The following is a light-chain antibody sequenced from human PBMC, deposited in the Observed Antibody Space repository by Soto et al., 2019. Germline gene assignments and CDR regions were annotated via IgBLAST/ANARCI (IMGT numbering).Light chain of an antibody. CDR3: QHYNNWPPWT. J-gene: IGKJ1*01. CDR1: QSVSSN. V-gene: IGKV3-15*01. Sequence: EIGMTQSPATLSLSPGERATLYCWASQSVSSNLAWYQQKPGQAPRLLIYGASTRVTGVPARFSGSGSGTEFILIISSLQSEDFAVYYCQHYNNWPPWTFGQGTKVEIK. CDR2: GAS.